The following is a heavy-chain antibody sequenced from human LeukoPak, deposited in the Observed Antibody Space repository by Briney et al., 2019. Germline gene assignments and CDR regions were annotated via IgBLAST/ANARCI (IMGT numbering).Heavy chain of an antibody. D-gene: IGHD6-13*01. CDR1: GFTFSSYA. J-gene: IGHJ4*02. CDR3: AKQWIAAGTSHFDY. Sequence: PGGSLRLSRAASGFTFSSYAMNWVRQAAGKGLEIVSAISDSGVDAYYADSVKGRFTISRDNSKNTLYLQMNSLRPEDTALYFCAKQWIAAGTSHFDYWGQGTLVTVSS. CDR2: ISDSGVDA. V-gene: IGHV3-23*01.